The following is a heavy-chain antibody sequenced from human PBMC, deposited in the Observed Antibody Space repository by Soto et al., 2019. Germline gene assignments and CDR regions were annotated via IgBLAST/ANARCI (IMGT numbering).Heavy chain of an antibody. CDR1: GGSISSTDHY. V-gene: IGHV4-39*01. J-gene: IGHJ4*02. CDR3: ARQVNYDILAPPCLLDS. D-gene: IGHD3-9*01. CDR2: VYYTGTT. Sequence: QLQLQESGPGLVKPSETLSLTCTVSGGSISSTDHYWGWIRQSPGRGLEWIGSVYYTGTTYYNPSLKSRVAISVDTSKNQFSLNLRSVTAADTAVYYCARQVNYDILAPPCLLDSWGQGSLVIVSS.